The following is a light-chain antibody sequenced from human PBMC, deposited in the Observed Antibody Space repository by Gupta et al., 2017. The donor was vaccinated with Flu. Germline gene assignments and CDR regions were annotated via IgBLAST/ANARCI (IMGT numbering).Light chain of an antibody. CDR1: SSDVGGYNY. V-gene: IGLV2-14*04. Sequence: ITSACTGTSSDVGGYNYVSWYQQHPGKAPKLMIYDVSNRPSGVANRFSGSKSGNTASLTIAGLQAEDEADYYCSSYTSSSTPLVFGTGTKVTVL. CDR3: SSYTSSSTPLV. CDR2: DVS. J-gene: IGLJ1*01.